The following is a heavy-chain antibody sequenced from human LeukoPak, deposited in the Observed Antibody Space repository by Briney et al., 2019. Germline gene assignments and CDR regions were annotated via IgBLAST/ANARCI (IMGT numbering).Heavy chain of an antibody. J-gene: IGHJ4*02. CDR2: IIPIFGTA. V-gene: IGHV1-69*05. Sequence: SVKVSCKASGGTFSSYAISWVRQAPGQGLEWMGGIIPIFGTANYAQKFQGRVTITTDESTSTAYMGLSSLRSEDTAVYYCARDNYSNSAYYFDYWAREPWSPSPQ. D-gene: IGHD4-11*01. CDR1: GGTFSSYA. CDR3: ARDNYSNSAYYFDY.